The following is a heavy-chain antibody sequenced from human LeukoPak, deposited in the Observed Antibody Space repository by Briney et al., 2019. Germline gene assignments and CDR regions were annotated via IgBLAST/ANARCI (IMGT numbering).Heavy chain of an antibody. CDR2: IIPIFGTA. D-gene: IGHD3-22*01. CDR3: ARMYYYDSSGYYVTGAFDI. Sequence: GASVKVSCKASGGTFSSYAISWVRQAPGQGLEWMGGIIPIFGTANYAQKFQSRVTITADKSTSTAYMELSSLRSEDTAVYYCARMYYYDSSGYYVTGAFDIWGQGTMVTVSS. CDR1: GGTFSSYA. J-gene: IGHJ3*02. V-gene: IGHV1-69*06.